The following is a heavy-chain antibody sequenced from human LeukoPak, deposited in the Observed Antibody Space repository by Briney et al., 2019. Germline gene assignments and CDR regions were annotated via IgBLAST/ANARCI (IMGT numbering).Heavy chain of an antibody. J-gene: IGHJ4*02. CDR3: AVSGIAAAGKGEVGFDY. V-gene: IGHV1-58*02. CDR1: GFTFTSSA. Sequence: TSVKVSCKASGFTFTSSAMQWVRQARGQRLEWIGWIVVGSGNTNYAQKFQERVTITRDMSTSTAYMELSSLRSEDTAVYYCAVSGIAAAGKGEVGFDYWGQGTLVTVPS. D-gene: IGHD6-13*01. CDR2: IVVGSGNT.